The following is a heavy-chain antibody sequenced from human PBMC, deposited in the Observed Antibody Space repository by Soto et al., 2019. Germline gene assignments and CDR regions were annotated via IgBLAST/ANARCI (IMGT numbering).Heavy chain of an antibody. CDR3: ARHPTDYYGSGSYIPGWFDP. J-gene: IGHJ5*02. Sequence: KTSETLSLTCTVSGGSISSSSYYWGWIRQPPGKGLEWIGSIYYSGSTYYNPSLKSRVTISVDTSKNQFSLKLSSVTAADTAVYYCARHPTDYYGSGSYIPGWFDPWGQGTLVTVSS. V-gene: IGHV4-39*01. CDR2: IYYSGST. CDR1: GGSISSSSYY. D-gene: IGHD3-10*01.